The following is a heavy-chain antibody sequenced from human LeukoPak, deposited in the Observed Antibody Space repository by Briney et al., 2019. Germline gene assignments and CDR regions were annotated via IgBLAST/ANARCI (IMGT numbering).Heavy chain of an antibody. J-gene: IGHJ4*02. V-gene: IGHV3-74*01. CDR3: ATKQWLAPPPDS. Sequence: PGWSLTLTCPASGFTFSKYWRLWVRQAPGKGLESVSRINTDGTVTTYADSVKGRFTVSRDNADNKMFLQMNSVRDEDTAVYYCATKQWLAPPPDSWGQGTPVTVSS. D-gene: IGHD6-19*01. CDR1: GFTFSKYW. CDR2: INTDGTVT.